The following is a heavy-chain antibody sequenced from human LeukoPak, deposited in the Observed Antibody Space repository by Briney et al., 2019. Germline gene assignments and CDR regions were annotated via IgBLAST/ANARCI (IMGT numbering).Heavy chain of an antibody. V-gene: IGHV3-7*01. Sequence: GGSLRLSCAVSGFTFSDFWMNWIRRSPGKGLEWVASINQNGGETSYVDSVKGRFTISRDNPKNSLYLQMSSLRAEDTAVYYCARDGTAPGLYFDLWGQGTLVTVSS. CDR2: INQNGGET. J-gene: IGHJ4*01. D-gene: IGHD6-13*01. CDR3: ARDGTAPGLYFDL. CDR1: GFTFSDFW.